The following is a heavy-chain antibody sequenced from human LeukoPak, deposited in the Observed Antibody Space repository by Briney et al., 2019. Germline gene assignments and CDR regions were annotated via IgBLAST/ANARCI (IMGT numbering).Heavy chain of an antibody. D-gene: IGHD3-22*01. CDR3: ATQLYYYDSSGTFDL. J-gene: IGHJ2*01. CDR1: GYTFTSYA. V-gene: IGHV7-4-1*02. Sequence: ASVKVSCKASGYTFTSYAMSWVRQAPGQGLEWVGWINTNTGNPTYAQGFTGRFVFSLDTSVSTAYLQISSLKAEDTAVYCCATQLYYYDSSGTFDLWGRGTLVTVSS. CDR2: INTNTGNP.